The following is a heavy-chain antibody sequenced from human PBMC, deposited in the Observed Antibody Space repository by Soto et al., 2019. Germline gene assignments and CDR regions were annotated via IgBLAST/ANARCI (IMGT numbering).Heavy chain of an antibody. D-gene: IGHD3-22*01. CDR3: AKDSFIMIVVVILDAFDI. J-gene: IGHJ3*02. CDR2: ISGSGGST. V-gene: IGHV3-23*01. CDR1: GFTFSSYA. Sequence: GGSLRLSCAASGFTFSSYAMSWVRQAPGKGLEWVSAISGSGGSTYYADSVKGRFTISRDNSKNTLYLQMNSLRAEDTAVYYCAKDSFIMIVVVILDAFDIWGQGTMVTVSS.